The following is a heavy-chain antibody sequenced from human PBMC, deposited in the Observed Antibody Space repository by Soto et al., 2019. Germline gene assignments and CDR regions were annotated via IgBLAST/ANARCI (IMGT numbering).Heavy chain of an antibody. CDR1: GFTFSSYS. CDR2: ISSSSSYI. J-gene: IGHJ5*02. V-gene: IGHV3-21*01. CDR3: AGEHCSSTSCYTGNWFDP. D-gene: IGHD2-2*02. Sequence: PGGSLRLSCAASGFTFSSYSMNWVRQAPGKGLEWVSSISSSSSYIYYADSVKGRFTISRDNAKNSLYLQMNSLRAEDTAVYYCAGEHCSSTSCYTGNWFDPWGQGTLVTVSS.